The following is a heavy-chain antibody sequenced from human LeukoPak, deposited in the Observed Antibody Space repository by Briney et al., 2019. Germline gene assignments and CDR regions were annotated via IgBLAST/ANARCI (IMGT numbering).Heavy chain of an antibody. V-gene: IGHV3-33*08. Sequence: PGGSLRLSCAASGFTFSRYAMHWVRQAPGKGLEWVAVIWYDGSNKYYADSVKGRFTISRDNSKNTLYLQMNSLRVEDSALYYCARGYYGSGSYYMGNYWGQGTLVTVSS. CDR1: GFTFSRYA. J-gene: IGHJ4*02. CDR3: ARGYYGSGSYYMGNY. D-gene: IGHD3-10*01. CDR2: IWYDGSNK.